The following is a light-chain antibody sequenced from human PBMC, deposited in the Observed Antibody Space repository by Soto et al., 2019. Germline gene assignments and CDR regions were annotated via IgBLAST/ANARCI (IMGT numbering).Light chain of an antibody. CDR3: TSWTTSTTMI. J-gene: IGLJ2*01. Sequence: QSVLTQPASVSGSPGQSITISCTGTSSDIGAYNFVSWYQQHPGKAPKLVLYDVNIRPSGVSNRFSGSKSGNTASLTISGLQAEDEADYYCTSWTTSTTMIFGGGTK. CDR2: DVN. V-gene: IGLV2-14*03. CDR1: SSDIGAYNF.